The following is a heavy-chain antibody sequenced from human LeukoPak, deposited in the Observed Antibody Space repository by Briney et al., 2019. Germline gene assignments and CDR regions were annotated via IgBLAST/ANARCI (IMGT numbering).Heavy chain of an antibody. Sequence: ASVKVSCKTSGYTFTSNGSSWVRQAPGQGLEWMGWISTYSGNTNYAQKFQGRVTLTTDTSTSTAYMELKSLRSDDTAVYYCARDITMVPDVWGQGTTVTVSS. J-gene: IGHJ6*02. V-gene: IGHV1-18*01. CDR3: ARDITMVPDV. D-gene: IGHD3-10*01. CDR2: ISTYSGNT. CDR1: GYTFTSNG.